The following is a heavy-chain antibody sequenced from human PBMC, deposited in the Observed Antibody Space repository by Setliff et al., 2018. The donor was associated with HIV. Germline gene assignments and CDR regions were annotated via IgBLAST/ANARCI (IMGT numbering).Heavy chain of an antibody. J-gene: IGHJ4*02. CDR1: GFTFSSYS. CDR2: ISTSSSYI. CDR3: ARGYYYDSSGSPFDY. D-gene: IGHD3-22*01. Sequence: GGSLRLSCAASGFTFSSYSMNWVRQAPGKGLEWVSSISTSSSYIYYADSVKGRFTISSDNAKNSLYLRMNSLRVEDTAVYYCARGYYYDSSGSPFDYWGQGTLVTVSS. V-gene: IGHV3-21*01.